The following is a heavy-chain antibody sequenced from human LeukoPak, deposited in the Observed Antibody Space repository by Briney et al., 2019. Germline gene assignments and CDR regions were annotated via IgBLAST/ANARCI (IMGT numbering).Heavy chain of an antibody. J-gene: IGHJ5*02. CDR1: GYTFTSFD. CDR3: ARRTELGYCSGGSCYNWFDP. D-gene: IGHD2-15*01. V-gene: IGHV1-18*01. CDR2: ISAYNGNT. Sequence: ASVKVSCKASGYTFTSFDISWVRQAPGQGLEWMGWISAYNGNTNFAQKLQGRVTMTTDTSTSTAYMELRSLRSEDTAVYYCARRTELGYCSGGSCYNWFDPWGQGTLVTVSS.